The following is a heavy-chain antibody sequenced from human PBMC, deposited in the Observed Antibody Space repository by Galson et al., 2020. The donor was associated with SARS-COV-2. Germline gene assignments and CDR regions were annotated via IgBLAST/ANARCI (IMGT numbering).Heavy chain of an antibody. Sequence: SESLSLTCAVSGSSISSGSYSWNWTRQPPGRGREWTGYTSNSRGTYYNPSLKSRVTISGDRSKNQFPLRLGSVTAADTAVYYCASLHCGEDAPGAFDIWGPGTRVTVAS. V-gene: IGHV4-30-2*01. CDR1: GSSISSGSYS. J-gene: IGHJ3*02. CDR3: ASLHCGEDAPGAFDI. D-gene: IGHD4-17*01. CDR2: TSNSRGT.